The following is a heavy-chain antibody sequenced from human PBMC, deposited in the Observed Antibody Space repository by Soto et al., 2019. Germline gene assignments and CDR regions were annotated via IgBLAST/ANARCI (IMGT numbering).Heavy chain of an antibody. CDR3: AKDRGYYYYGMDV. V-gene: IGHV3-30*18. Sequence: QVQLVESGGGVVQPGRSLRLSCAASGFTFSSYGMHWVSQAPGKGLEWVAVISYDGSNKYYADSVKGRFTISRDNSKNTVYLHMNSLSAEDTDVYYCAKDRGYYYYGMDVWGQGTTVTVSS. CDR1: GFTFSSYG. J-gene: IGHJ6*02. CDR2: ISYDGSNK.